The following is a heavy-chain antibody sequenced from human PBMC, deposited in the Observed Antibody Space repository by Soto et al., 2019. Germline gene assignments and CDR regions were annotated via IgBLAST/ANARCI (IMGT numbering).Heavy chain of an antibody. Sequence: ASVKVSCKASGYTFTSYGISWVRQAPGQGLEWMGWISAFNGKTNYAQKLQGRVTMTTDTSTSTAYMELSSLRSEDTAVYYCARMDLSGSYYFDYWGQGTLVTVSS. CDR3: ARMDLSGSYYFDY. CDR1: GYTFTSYG. D-gene: IGHD1-26*01. V-gene: IGHV1-18*01. CDR2: ISAFNGKT. J-gene: IGHJ4*02.